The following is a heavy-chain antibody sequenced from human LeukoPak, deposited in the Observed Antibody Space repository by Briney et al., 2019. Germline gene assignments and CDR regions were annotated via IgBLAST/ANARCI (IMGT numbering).Heavy chain of an antibody. Sequence: PSETLSLTCSVSGGSISSTNYYWDWIRQPPGKGLEWIGSMFYSGNTYYTPSLKSRVTISADTSKNQFSLKLSSVTAADTAVYYCAQNGQSGFSFDPWGQGTLVTVSS. CDR1: GGSISSTNYY. CDR3: AQNGQSGFSFDP. D-gene: IGHD2-8*01. CDR2: MFYSGNT. J-gene: IGHJ5*02. V-gene: IGHV4-39*07.